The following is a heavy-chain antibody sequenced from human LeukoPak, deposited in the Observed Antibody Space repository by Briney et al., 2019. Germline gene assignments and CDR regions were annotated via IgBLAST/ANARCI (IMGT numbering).Heavy chain of an antibody. D-gene: IGHD2-2*01. J-gene: IGHJ3*02. V-gene: IGHV4-38-2*01. CDR3: VTQVVPAAIPDAFDI. CDR1: GYSISSGYY. CDR2: IYRSGST. Sequence: PSETLSLTCAVSGYSISSGYYWGWIRQPPGRGLEFIASIYRSGSTYHNPSLKSRVTISLDMSRNQFSLKLDSLTAADTAVYFCVTQVVPAAIPDAFDIWGQGTVATVFS.